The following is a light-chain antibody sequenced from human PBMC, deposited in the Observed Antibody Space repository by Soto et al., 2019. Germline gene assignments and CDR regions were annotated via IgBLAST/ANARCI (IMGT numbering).Light chain of an antibody. J-gene: IGKJ2*01. CDR2: GSS. CDR1: QSVSNNY. CDR3: LQYGSSPPYT. V-gene: IGKV3-20*01. Sequence: EVVLTQSPGTLSLSPGERATLSCRASQSVSNNYLAWYQQKPGQAPRLLIFGSSDRATGIPARFSGSGSGTDFTLTISRLEPEDFAMYYCLQYGSSPPYTFGLGTKPEIK.